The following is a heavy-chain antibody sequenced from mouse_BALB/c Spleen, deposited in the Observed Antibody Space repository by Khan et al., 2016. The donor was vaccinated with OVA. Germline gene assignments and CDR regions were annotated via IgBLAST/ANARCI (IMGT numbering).Heavy chain of an antibody. D-gene: IGHD1-1*01. CDR2: TNPTNGRT. CDR1: GYTFTSYW. CDR3: ARIKKIVATYSDY. J-gene: IGHJ2*01. Sequence: VQLQESGAELVKAGASVKMSCKASGYTFTSYWMHWVKQRLGQGLEWFAETNPTNGRTYYNEKFKSKATLTVDKSSSTAYMLLSGPTFEDSVVYYCARIKKIVATYSDYWGQGTTLTVSS. V-gene: IGHV1S81*02.